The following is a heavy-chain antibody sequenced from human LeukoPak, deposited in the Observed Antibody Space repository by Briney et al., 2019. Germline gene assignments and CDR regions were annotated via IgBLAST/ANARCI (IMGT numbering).Heavy chain of an antibody. CDR2: VHYSGST. Sequence: SETLSLTCSVSGGSISSSSYYWSWVRQPPGKGLEWIGYVHYSGSTKYNPSLKSRVTISVDTSKNQFSLKLSSVTAADTAVYYCARGRTGSYFAADYWGQGTLVTVSS. D-gene: IGHD1-26*01. J-gene: IGHJ4*02. V-gene: IGHV4-61*01. CDR3: ARGRTGSYFAADY. CDR1: GGSISSSSYY.